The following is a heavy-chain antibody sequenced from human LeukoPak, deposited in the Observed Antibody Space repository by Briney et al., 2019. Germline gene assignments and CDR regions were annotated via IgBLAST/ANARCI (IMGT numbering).Heavy chain of an antibody. D-gene: IGHD3-10*01. J-gene: IGHJ4*02. CDR1: GFTFSSYA. CDR3: TKDHGSYGSGSLLFDY. V-gene: IGHV3-23*01. CDR2: VSGSGVST. Sequence: GGSLRLSCSASGFTFSSYAMNWVRQAPGKGLEWVASVSGSGVSTYYADSVKGRFTISRDNSRNTLYLQMNSLRAEDTAAYYCTKDHGSYGSGSLLFDYWGQGTLVSVSS.